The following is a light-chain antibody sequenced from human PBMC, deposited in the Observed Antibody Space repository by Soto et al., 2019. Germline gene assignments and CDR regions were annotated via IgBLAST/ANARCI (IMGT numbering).Light chain of an antibody. V-gene: IGKV3-20*01. CDR2: GAS. CDR3: QQYGSSGT. CDR1: QSVSSN. Sequence: EVVMTQSPATLSVSPGEIATLSCRASQSVSSNLAWYQQKPGQAPRLLIYGASTRATGIQDRFSGSGSGTDFTLTISRLEPEDFAVYYCQQYGSSGTFGQGTKVDIK. J-gene: IGKJ1*01.